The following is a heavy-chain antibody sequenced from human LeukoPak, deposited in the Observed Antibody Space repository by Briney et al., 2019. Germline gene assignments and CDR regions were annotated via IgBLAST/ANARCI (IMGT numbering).Heavy chain of an antibody. CDR3: AKKPLGYCSGGSCYPDY. J-gene: IGHJ4*02. CDR2: IDTSGST. CDR1: GGSISSYY. Sequence: SETLSLTCTVSGGSISSYYWSWIRQPAGKGLEWIGRIDTSGSTNYNPSLKSRVTMSVDTSKNQFSLKLSSVTAADTAVYYCAKKPLGYCSGGSCYPDYWGQGTLVTVSS. D-gene: IGHD2-15*01. V-gene: IGHV4-4*07.